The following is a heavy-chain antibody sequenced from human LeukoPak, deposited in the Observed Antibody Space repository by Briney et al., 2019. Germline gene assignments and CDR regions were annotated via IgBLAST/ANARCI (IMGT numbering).Heavy chain of an antibody. CDR2: IYTSGST. D-gene: IGHD1-7*01. Sequence: SGTLSLTCTVPGGSISSYYWSWIRQPAGKGLEWIGRIYTSGSTNYNPSLKSRVTMSVDTSKNQFSLKLSSVTAADTAVYYCANLNWNYPTLWFDPWGQGTLVTVSS. J-gene: IGHJ5*02. V-gene: IGHV4-4*07. CDR1: GGSISSYY. CDR3: ANLNWNYPTLWFDP.